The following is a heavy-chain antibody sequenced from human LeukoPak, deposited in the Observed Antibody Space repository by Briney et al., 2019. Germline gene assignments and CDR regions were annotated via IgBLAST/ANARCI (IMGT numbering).Heavy chain of an antibody. Sequence: PSETLSLTCAVYGGSFSGYYWSWIRQPPGKGLEWIGEINHSGSTNYNPSLKSRVTISVDTSKNQFSLKLSSVTAADTAVYYCARRGYSYGYVDYYYGMDVWGQGTTVTVSS. CDR2: INHSGST. V-gene: IGHV4-34*01. CDR3: ARRGYSYGYVDYYYGMDV. J-gene: IGHJ6*02. CDR1: GGSFSGYY. D-gene: IGHD5-18*01.